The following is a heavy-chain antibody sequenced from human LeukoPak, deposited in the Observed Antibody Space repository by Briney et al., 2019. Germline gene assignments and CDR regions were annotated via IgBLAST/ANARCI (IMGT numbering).Heavy chain of an antibody. CDR2: ISLSGGST. Sequence: PGGSLRLSCAASGVTLSAYAMSWVRQAPGKGLEWVSSISLSGGSTYYADSVKGRFTISRDSSKNTLYLQMNSLRADDMAVYFCAKDLGSSPPGDFWGQGTLVSVSS. J-gene: IGHJ4*02. CDR3: AKDLGSSPPGDF. D-gene: IGHD6-6*01. V-gene: IGHV3-23*01. CDR1: GVTLSAYA.